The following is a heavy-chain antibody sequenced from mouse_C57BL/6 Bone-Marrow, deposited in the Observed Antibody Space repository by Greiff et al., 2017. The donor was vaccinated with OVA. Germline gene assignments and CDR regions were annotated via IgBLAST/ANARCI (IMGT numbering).Heavy chain of an antibody. J-gene: IGHJ4*01. V-gene: IGHV1-26*01. CDR3: ARFYFTTVAPHYYAMDY. D-gene: IGHD1-1*01. Sequence: VQLQQSGPELVKPGASVKISCKASGYTFTDYYMNWVKQSHGKSLEWIGDINPNNGGTSYNQKFKGKATLTVDKSSSTAYMELRSLTSEDSAVYYCARFYFTTVAPHYYAMDYWGQGTSVTVSS. CDR2: INPNNGGT. CDR1: GYTFTDYY.